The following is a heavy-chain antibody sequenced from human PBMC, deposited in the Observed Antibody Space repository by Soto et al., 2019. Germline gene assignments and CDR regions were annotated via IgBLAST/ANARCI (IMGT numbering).Heavy chain of an antibody. CDR3: ARLMPHDAHLDY. CDR1: GGSISSYY. CDR2: IYYSGST. Sequence: PSETLSLTCTVSGGSISSYYWSGIRQPPGKGLEWIGYIYYSGSTNYNPSLKSRVTISVDTSKNQFSLKLSSVTAADAAVYYCARLMPHDAHLDYWGQGTLVTVSS. D-gene: IGHD1-1*01. V-gene: IGHV4-59*08. J-gene: IGHJ4*02.